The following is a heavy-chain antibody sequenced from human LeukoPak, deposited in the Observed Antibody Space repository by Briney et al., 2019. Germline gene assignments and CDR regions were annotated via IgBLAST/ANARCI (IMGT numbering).Heavy chain of an antibody. V-gene: IGHV3-21*01. CDR2: ISSSSSYI. J-gene: IGHJ5*02. CDR3: ARDLTVIVVVVAATGPGGFDP. D-gene: IGHD2-15*01. CDR1: GFTFSSYS. Sequence: GGSLRLSCAASGFTFSSYSMNWVRQAPGKGLEWVSSISSSSSYIYYADSVKGRFTISRDNAKNSLYLQMNSLRAEDTAVYYRARDLTVIVVVVAATGPGGFDPWGQGTLVTVSS.